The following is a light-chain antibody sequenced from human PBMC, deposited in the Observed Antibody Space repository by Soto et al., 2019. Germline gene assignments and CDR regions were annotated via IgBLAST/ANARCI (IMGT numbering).Light chain of an antibody. CDR3: QQYDNLPPTWT. CDR2: DAS. J-gene: IGKJ1*01. CDR1: QDIATY. V-gene: IGKV1-33*01. Sequence: DIQMTQSPSSLSASVGNRVTITCQASQDIATYLNWYQQKPGKAPKLLIYDASNLETGVPSRFSGGGYGTHFTFTISNLQPEDIATYYCQQYDNLPPTWTFGQGTKVDIK.